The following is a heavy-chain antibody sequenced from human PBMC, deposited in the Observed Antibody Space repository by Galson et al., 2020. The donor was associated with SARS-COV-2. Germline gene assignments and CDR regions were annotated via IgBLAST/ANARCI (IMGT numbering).Heavy chain of an antibody. CDR3: ARVDYSSSESFFDY. J-gene: IGHJ4*02. D-gene: IGHD3-22*01. V-gene: IGHV4-39*07. CDR2: VYYSGSS. CDR1: GGSISSRSHY. Sequence: ASETLSLTCTVSGGSISSRSHYWGWIRQSPGKGLEWIGSVYYSGSSYSNPSLQSRVTVSIDTSKNQFSLKVSSVTAADSAVYYCARVDYSSSESFFDYWGQGVLVTVSS.